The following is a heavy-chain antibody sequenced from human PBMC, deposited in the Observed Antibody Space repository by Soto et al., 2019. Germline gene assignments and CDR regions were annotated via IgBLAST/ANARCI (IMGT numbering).Heavy chain of an antibody. CDR1: GYTFTSYG. J-gene: IGHJ4*02. D-gene: IGHD1-26*01. Sequence: QVQLVQSGAEVKKPGASVKVSCKASGYTFTSYGISWVRQAPGQGLEWMGWISAYNGNTNYAQKLQGRVTMTTDTPTSTAYRGVRGRRSDDTAVYYWARVWGGGGSQRGSFDYWGQGTLVTVSS. V-gene: IGHV1-18*01. CDR2: ISAYNGNT. CDR3: ARVWGGGGSQRGSFDY.